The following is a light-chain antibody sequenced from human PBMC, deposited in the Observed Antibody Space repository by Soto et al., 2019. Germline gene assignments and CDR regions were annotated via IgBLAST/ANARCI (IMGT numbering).Light chain of an antibody. Sequence: QSALTQPASVSGSPGQSITISCTGTRDDVGGYNYVSWYQQYPGKAPKLMIYEVSYRPSGVSNRFSGSRSGHTASLSISGLQAEDEADYYCRAFTNIGTLVFGGGTKLTVL. V-gene: IGLV2-14*01. CDR1: RDDVGGYNY. CDR3: RAFTNIGTLV. J-gene: IGLJ3*02. CDR2: EVS.